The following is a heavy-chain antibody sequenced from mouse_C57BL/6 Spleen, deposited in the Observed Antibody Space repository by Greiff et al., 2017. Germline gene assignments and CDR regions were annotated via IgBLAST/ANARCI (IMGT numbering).Heavy chain of an antibody. CDR2: ISSGGDYI. CDR1: GFTFSSYA. CDR3: TRTDYYGSSYAYVDY. J-gene: IGHJ2*01. V-gene: IGHV5-9-1*02. Sequence: EVMLVESGEGLVKPGGSLKLSCAASGFTFSSYAMSWVRQTPEKRLEWVAYISSGGDYIYYADTVKGRFTISRDNARNTLYLQMSSLKSEDTAMYYCTRTDYYGSSYAYVDYWGQGTTLTVSS. D-gene: IGHD1-1*01.